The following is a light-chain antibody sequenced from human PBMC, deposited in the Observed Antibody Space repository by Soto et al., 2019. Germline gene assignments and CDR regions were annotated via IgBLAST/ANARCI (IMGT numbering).Light chain of an antibody. CDR2: AAS. Sequence: DIQMTQSPSFLSASVGDRVTISCRMSQSISGYLGWYHQKPGKAPKLLIYAASTLQSGVPSRFSGSGSGTDFTLTVSRLQPEDFATYYRQQLNDYPLTFGGGTKVDIK. CDR1: QSISGY. CDR3: QQLNDYPLT. J-gene: IGKJ4*01. V-gene: IGKV1-9*01.